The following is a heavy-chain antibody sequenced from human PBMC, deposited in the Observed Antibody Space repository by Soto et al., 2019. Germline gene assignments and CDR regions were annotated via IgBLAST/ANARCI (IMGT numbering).Heavy chain of an antibody. J-gene: IGHJ4*02. Sequence: LSLTCTVSGDSLSSATHYWNWVRQHPGKGLEWIGYVSSSGNSYYSPSLKCRVFMAVDTSKNLFSLKLSSVTAADPSIYSCVGRLTSNYNYFDSWGQGTQVTVSS. V-gene: IGHV4-31*03. D-gene: IGHD4-4*01. CDR1: GDSLSSATHY. CDR2: VSSSGNS. CDR3: VGRLTSNYNYFDS.